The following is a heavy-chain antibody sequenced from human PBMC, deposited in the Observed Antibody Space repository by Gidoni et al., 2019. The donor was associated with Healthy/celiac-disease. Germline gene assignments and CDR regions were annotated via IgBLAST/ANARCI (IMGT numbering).Heavy chain of an antibody. D-gene: IGHD3-10*01. CDR3: AREISGSYDY. J-gene: IGHJ4*02. CDR1: GGTFSSYA. V-gene: IGHV1-69*06. CDR2: IIPTFGTA. Sequence: QVQLVQSGAEVKKPGSSVKVSCKASGGTFSSYAISWVRQAPGQGLGWRGGIIPTFGTANSEKKFQGRVTITADKATSTAYVELSSLRSEDTAVYYCAREISGSYDYWSQGTRVTVSS.